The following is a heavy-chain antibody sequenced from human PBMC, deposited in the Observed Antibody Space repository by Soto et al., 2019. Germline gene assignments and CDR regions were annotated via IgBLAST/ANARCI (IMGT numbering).Heavy chain of an antibody. D-gene: IGHD6-19*01. CDR1: GCTFSSYG. CDR3: AAPIALAGKGVGY. CDR2: ISGSGGIT. V-gene: IGHV3-23*01. Sequence: PGGSLRLSCAASGCTFSSYGMSCVRQAPGKGLEWVSAISGSGGITYYADSVKGRFTISRDNSKNTLYRQMNSLRADDTAVYYCAAPIALAGKGVGYWGQGT. J-gene: IGHJ4*02.